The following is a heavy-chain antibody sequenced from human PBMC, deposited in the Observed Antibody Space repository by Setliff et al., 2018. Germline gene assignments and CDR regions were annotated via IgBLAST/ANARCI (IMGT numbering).Heavy chain of an antibody. D-gene: IGHD2-21*02. CDR2: IGHTGSI. V-gene: IGHV4-38-2*02. CDR3: ARDLGHGGDSDY. CDR1: GYSISSGYI. Sequence: LSLTCTVSGYSISSGYIWGWIRQPPGKGLEWVGNIGHTGSINYNPSLKSRLAISRDTSKNQVSLKLNSVTATDTAVYYCARDLGHGGDSDYWGQGILVTVSS. J-gene: IGHJ4*02.